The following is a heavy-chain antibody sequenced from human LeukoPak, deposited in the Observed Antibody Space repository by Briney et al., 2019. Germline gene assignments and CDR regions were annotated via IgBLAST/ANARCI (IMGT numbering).Heavy chain of an antibody. J-gene: IGHJ4*02. V-gene: IGHV3-15*01. Sequence: RSGGSLRLSCAASGFTFSNAWMSWVRQAPGKGLEWVGRIKSKTDGGTTDYAAPVKGRFTISRDDSKNTLYLQMNSLKTEDTAAYYCTTEGILVRSRDGYNRDFDYWGQGTLVTVSS. CDR2: IKSKTDGGTT. CDR1: GFTFSNAW. CDR3: TTEGILVRSRDGYNRDFDY. D-gene: IGHD5-24*01.